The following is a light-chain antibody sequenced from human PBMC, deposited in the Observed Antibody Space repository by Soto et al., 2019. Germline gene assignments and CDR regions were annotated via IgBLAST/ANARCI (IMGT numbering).Light chain of an antibody. CDR3: QQYNNWPRT. CDR2: GAS. CDR1: QSVSSN. Sequence: ESVLTQSPGTLSLSPWESATRCCRASQSVSSNLAWYQQKPGQAPRLLIYGASTRATGIPARFSGSGSGTEFTLTISSLQSEDFAVYYCQQYNNWPRTFGQATKVDIK. V-gene: IGKV3-15*01. J-gene: IGKJ1*01.